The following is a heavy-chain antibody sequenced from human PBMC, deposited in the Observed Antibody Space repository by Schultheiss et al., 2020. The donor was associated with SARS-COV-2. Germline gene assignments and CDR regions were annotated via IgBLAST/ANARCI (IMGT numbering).Heavy chain of an antibody. CDR3: ARPSIVGAHFDY. J-gene: IGHJ4*02. CDR1: GGSISSGDYY. CDR2: IYHSGST. D-gene: IGHD1-26*01. V-gene: IGHV4-39*01. Sequence: SETLSLTCTVSGGSISSGDYYWSWIRQPPGKGLEWIGEIYHSGSTNYNPSLKSRVTISVDTSKNQFSLKLSSVTAADTAVYYCARPSIVGAHFDYWGQGTLVTVSS.